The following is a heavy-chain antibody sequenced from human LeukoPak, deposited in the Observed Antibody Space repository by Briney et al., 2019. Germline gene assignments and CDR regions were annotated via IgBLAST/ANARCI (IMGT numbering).Heavy chain of an antibody. Sequence: ASVKVSCKASGYTFNTYGISWVRQAPGQGLEWMGWISTYNGDTSYVQNLQGRVTMTTDASTSTAYMELMSLRSDDTAVYYCLRDAQRPRLTPDYWGQGTLVTVSS. J-gene: IGHJ4*02. V-gene: IGHV1-18*01. CDR2: ISTYNGDT. D-gene: IGHD6-25*01. CDR1: GYTFNTYG. CDR3: LRDAQRPRLTPDY.